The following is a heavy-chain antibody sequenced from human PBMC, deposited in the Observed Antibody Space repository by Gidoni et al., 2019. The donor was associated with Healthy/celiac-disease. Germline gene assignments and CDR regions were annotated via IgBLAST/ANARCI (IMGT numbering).Heavy chain of an antibody. D-gene: IGHD5-18*01. J-gene: IGHJ4*02. CDR1: GGSFSGYY. V-gene: IGHV4-34*01. Sequence: QVQLQQWGAGLLKPSETLSLPCAVYGGSFSGYYWSWIRQPPGKGLEWIGEINHSGSTNYNPSLKSRVTISVDTSKNQFSLKLSSVTAADTAVYYCARGVRRGYSYGYYAHWGQGTLVTVSS. CDR2: INHSGST. CDR3: ARGVRRGYSYGYYAH.